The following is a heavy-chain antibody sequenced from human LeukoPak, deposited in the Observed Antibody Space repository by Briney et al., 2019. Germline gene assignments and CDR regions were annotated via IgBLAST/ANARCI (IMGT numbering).Heavy chain of an antibody. D-gene: IGHD3-16*01. CDR2: TYSGGTT. CDR1: GFTVSSNY. J-gene: IGHJ4*02. Sequence: GGSLRLSCAASGFTVSSNYMSWVRQAPGKGLEWVSVTYSGGTTYYADSVKGRFTISRDDSKNTLFLQMNSLRAEDTAVYYCASDPFFDFWGQGTLVTVSS. V-gene: IGHV3-53*01. CDR3: ASDPFFDF.